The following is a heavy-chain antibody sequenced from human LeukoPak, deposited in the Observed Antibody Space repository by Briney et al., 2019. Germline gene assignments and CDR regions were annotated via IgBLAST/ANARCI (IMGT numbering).Heavy chain of an antibody. J-gene: IGHJ5*02. CDR1: GGSISSSSYY. V-gene: IGHV4-39*01. Sequence: SETLSLTCTVSGGSISSSSYYWGWIRQPPGKGLEWIGSIYYSGSTYYNPSLKSRVTISVDTSKNQFSLKLSSVTAADTAVYYCARSRFLEWLFRKGEFDPWGQGTLVTVSS. CDR2: IYYSGST. CDR3: ARSRFLEWLFRKGEFDP. D-gene: IGHD3-3*01.